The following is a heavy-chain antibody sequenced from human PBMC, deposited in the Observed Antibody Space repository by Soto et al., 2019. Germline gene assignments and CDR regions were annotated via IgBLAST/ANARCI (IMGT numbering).Heavy chain of an antibody. D-gene: IGHD3-3*01. J-gene: IGHJ3*02. V-gene: IGHV1-18*01. Sequence: AASVKVSCKASGYTFTSYGISWVRQAPGRGLEWMGWVSAYNGNTNYAQKLQGRITMTTDTSTSTAYMELRSLRSDDTAVYYCARLVLRAFDIWGQGTMVTVSS. CDR3: ARLVLRAFDI. CDR1: GYTFTSYG. CDR2: VSAYNGNT.